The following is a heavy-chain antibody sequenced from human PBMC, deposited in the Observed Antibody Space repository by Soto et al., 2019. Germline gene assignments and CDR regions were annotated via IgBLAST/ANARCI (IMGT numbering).Heavy chain of an antibody. Sequence: QVRLVQSGAEVKKPGSSVKVSCKVSGGTFSKYSLSWVRQTPGQGLEWMGGITPFVDTSNYAQRFLGRVTIHGENTRNPALLEEGALKSKDRALYCCWGTGFCIGSGCFPRHYYGMDVWGQGTTVTVSS. CDR3: WGTGFCIGSGCFPRHYYGMDV. CDR1: GGTFSKYS. CDR2: ITPFVDTS. V-gene: IGHV1-69*06. J-gene: IGHJ6*02. D-gene: IGHD6-25*01.